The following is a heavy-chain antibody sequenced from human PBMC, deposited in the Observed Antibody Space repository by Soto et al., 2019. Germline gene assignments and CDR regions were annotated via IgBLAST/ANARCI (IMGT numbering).Heavy chain of an antibody. CDR3: AIYDSSGSRGFQH. J-gene: IGHJ1*01. D-gene: IGHD3-22*01. CDR1: GGSISSGGYY. CDR2: IYYSGST. V-gene: IGHV4-31*03. Sequence: QVQLQESGPGLVKPSQTLSLTCTVSGGSISSGGYYWGWIRQHPGKGLEWIGYIYYSGSTYYNPSLKSRVTISVDTSKTQFSLKLSSVTAADTAVYYCAIYDSSGSRGFQHWGQGTLVTVSS.